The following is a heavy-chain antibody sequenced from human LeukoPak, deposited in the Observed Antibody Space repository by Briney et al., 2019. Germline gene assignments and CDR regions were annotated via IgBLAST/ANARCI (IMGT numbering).Heavy chain of an antibody. D-gene: IGHD3-3*01. CDR2: ISSSSSYI. Sequence: GGSLRLSCAASGFTFSSYSMNWVRQAPGKGLEWVSSISSSSSYIYYADSVKGRFTISRDNAKNSLYLQMNSLRAEDTAVYYCARGPDFWSGSYYFDYWGQGTLVTVSS. CDR3: ARGPDFWSGSYYFDY. CDR1: GFTFSSYS. V-gene: IGHV3-21*04. J-gene: IGHJ4*02.